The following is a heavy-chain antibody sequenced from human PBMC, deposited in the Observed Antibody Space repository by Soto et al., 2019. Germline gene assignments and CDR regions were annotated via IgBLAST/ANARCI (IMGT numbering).Heavy chain of an antibody. J-gene: IGHJ6*02. V-gene: IGHV3-30*18. Sequence: QVQLVESGGGVVQPGRSLRLSCAASGFTFSSYGMHWVRQAPGKGLEWVAAISYDGSNKYYADSEKGRFTISRDNSKNTLYLQMNSLRAEDTAVYYCAKDVVVGATTGLGDYYYYYGMDVWGQGTTVTVSS. CDR3: AKDVVVGATTGLGDYYYYYGMDV. CDR2: ISYDGSNK. D-gene: IGHD1-26*01. CDR1: GFTFSSYG.